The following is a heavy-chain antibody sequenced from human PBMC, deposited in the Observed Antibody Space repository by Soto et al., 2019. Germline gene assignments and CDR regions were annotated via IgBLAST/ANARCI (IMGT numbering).Heavy chain of an antibody. J-gene: IGHJ4*02. Sequence: SKTLSLNCIITNASIDRTSYYWGWIRQPPGKGLEWIGSIYYSGSTYYNPSLKSRVTISVDTSKNQFSLKLSSVTAADTAVYYCARVPDYWGQGILVTVS. D-gene: IGHD2-2*01. CDR3: ARVPDY. CDR2: IYYSGST. V-gene: IGHV4-39*07. CDR1: NASIDRTSYY.